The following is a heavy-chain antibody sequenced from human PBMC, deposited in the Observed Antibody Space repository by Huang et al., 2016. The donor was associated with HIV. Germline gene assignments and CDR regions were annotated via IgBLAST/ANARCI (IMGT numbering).Heavy chain of an antibody. CDR1: GGSINTGRYY. J-gene: IGHJ2*01. Sequence: QMRFQESGPGLVKPSGTLSLTCNVSGGSINTGRYYWGWIRQPPGKGLEWVGSFYYTGKMPYVPSLNGRLTMSADTSKNQFSLNLSSVTAADTAIYYCARNHDFWRGRMFAISYFDVWGRGTLVTVAS. V-gene: IGHV4-39*01. CDR3: ARNHDFWRGRMFAISYFDV. D-gene: IGHD3-3*01. CDR2: FYYTGKM.